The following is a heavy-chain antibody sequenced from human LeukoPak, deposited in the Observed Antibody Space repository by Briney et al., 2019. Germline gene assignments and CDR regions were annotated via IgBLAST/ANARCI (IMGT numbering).Heavy chain of an antibody. CDR3: ARVRPPPGYYDILTGYPDY. J-gene: IGHJ4*02. CDR1: GFTFSSYS. CDR2: ISSSSSYI. D-gene: IGHD3-9*01. Sequence: GGSLRLSCAASGFTFSSYSMNWVRQAPGKGLEWVSSISSSSSYIYYADSVKGRFTISRDNAKNSLYLQMNSLRAEDTAVYYCARVRPPPGYYDILTGYPDYWGQGTLVTVSS. V-gene: IGHV3-21*01.